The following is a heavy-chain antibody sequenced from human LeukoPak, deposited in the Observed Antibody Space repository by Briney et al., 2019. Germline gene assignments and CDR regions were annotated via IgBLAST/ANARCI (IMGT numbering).Heavy chain of an antibody. D-gene: IGHD3-22*01. CDR3: AKGPEGSHYYDSSGYPFDY. CDR2: ISGSGGST. J-gene: IGHJ4*02. Sequence: GGSLRLSCAASGFTFSSYEMNWVRQAPGKGLEWVSAISGSGGSTYYADSVKGRFTISRDNSKNTLYLQMNSLRAEDTAVYYCAKGPEGSHYYDSSGYPFDYWGQGTLVTVSS. V-gene: IGHV3-23*01. CDR1: GFTFSSYE.